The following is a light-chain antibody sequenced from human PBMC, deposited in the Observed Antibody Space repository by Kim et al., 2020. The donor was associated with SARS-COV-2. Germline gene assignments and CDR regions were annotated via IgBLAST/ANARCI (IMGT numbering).Light chain of an antibody. J-gene: IGLJ3*02. Sequence: QSVLTQPPSASGTPGQRVTISCSGSSSNIGSHYVYWYQQLPGTAPKRLIYNDNQRPSGVPDRISGSKSGTSASLAISGLRSEDEADYYCAAWCDSQGAWVFGGGTKVTVL. V-gene: IGLV1-47*02. CDR3: AAWCDSQGAWV. CDR2: NDN. CDR1: SSNIGSHY.